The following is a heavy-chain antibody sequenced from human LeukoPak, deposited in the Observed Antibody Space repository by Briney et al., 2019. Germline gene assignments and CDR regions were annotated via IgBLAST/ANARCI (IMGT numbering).Heavy chain of an antibody. CDR3: AKCRDYYDSSGFYTYDF. CDR1: GYDFPSYY. CDR2: IFPGDSDT. D-gene: IGHD3-22*01. V-gene: IGHV5-51*01. J-gene: IGHJ3*01. Sequence: GESLMISCVTSGYDFPSYYVAWVRQMPGKGPEWMGVIFPGDSDTRYNPAFKGQVTMSVDTSVDTAYLQWSSLKPSDAAMYFCAKCRDYYDSSGFYTYDFWGHGTRVIV.